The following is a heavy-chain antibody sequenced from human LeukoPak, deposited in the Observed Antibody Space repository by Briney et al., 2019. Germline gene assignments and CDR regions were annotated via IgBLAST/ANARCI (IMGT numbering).Heavy chain of an antibody. CDR3: ARDTGSSPGDY. J-gene: IGHJ4*02. CDR1: AYTFTGYY. V-gene: IGHV1-18*04. Sequence: GASVKVSCKASAYTFTGYYMHWVRQAPGQGLEWMGWISTYNGDTNYAQNLQGRVTMTTDTSTSTAYMDLRSLRSDDTAVYYCARDTGSSPGDYWGQGTLVTVSS. D-gene: IGHD1-26*01. CDR2: ISTYNGDT.